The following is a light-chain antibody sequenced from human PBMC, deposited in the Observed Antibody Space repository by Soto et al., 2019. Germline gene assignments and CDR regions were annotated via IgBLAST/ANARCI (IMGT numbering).Light chain of an antibody. J-gene: IGLJ1*01. CDR1: SSDIGSDDL. Sequence: QAALTQPAYVSGSLGQSITISCTGTSSDIGSDDLVSWYQQHPGTAPKLIIYEVTKRPSGVSNRYSGSKSGNTASLTISVLQAEDEADYYCSSYRRTATYVFGTGTKVTVL. CDR2: EVT. CDR3: SSYRRTATYV. V-gene: IGLV2-14*02.